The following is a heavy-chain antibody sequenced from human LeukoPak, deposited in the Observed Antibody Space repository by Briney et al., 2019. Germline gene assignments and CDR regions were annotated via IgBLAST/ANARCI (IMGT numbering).Heavy chain of an antibody. CDR2: IYTSGST. Sequence: TLSLTCTVSGGSISSGSYYWRWIRQPAGKGLEWIGRIYTSGSTNYNPSLKSRVTISVDTSKNQFSLKLSSVTAADTAVYYCARDHRDYYYYYYMDVWGKGTTVTVSS. CDR1: GGSISSGSYY. CDR3: ARDHRDYYYYYYMDV. J-gene: IGHJ6*03. V-gene: IGHV4-61*02.